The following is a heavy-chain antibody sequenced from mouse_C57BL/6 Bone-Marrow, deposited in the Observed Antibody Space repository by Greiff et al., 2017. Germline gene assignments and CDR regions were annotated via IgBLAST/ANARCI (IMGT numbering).Heavy chain of an antibody. CDR3: ARWGYDPYFDY. J-gene: IGHJ2*01. Sequence: QVQLKQPGAELVRPGTSVKLSCKASGYTFTSYWMHLLKQRPGQGLEWIGVIDPSDSYTNYNQKFKGKATLTVDTSSSTAYMQLSSLTSEDSAVSYCARWGYDPYFDYWGQGTTLTVSS. V-gene: IGHV1-59*01. D-gene: IGHD2-2*01. CDR1: GYTFTSYW. CDR2: IDPSDSYT.